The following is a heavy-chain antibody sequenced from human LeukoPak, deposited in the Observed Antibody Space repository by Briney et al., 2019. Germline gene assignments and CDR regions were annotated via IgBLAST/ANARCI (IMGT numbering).Heavy chain of an antibody. Sequence: GGSLRLSCAASGFTFSSYSMNWVRQAPGKGLEWVSSISSSSSCIYYADSVKGRFTISRDNAKNSLYLQMNSLGAEDTAVYYCAILRGYSYDFDYWGQGTLVTVSS. CDR1: GFTFSSYS. CDR2: ISSSSSCI. J-gene: IGHJ4*02. CDR3: AILRGYSYDFDY. D-gene: IGHD5-18*01. V-gene: IGHV3-21*01.